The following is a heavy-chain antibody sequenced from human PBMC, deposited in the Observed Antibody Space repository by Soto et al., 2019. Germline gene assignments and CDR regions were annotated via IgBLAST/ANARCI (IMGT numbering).Heavy chain of an antibody. D-gene: IGHD6-13*01. J-gene: IGHJ4*02. CDR2: IYDSGST. Sequence: SETLSLTCTVSGGSVSSGNYYWTWFRQPPGKGLEWIGYIYDSGSTNYNPSLKSRVTISLDTSKNQFSLKLTSVTAADMAVYYCTREGAAGDRIDSWGQGTLVTVSS. CDR1: GGSVSSGNYY. CDR3: TREGAAGDRIDS. V-gene: IGHV4-61*01.